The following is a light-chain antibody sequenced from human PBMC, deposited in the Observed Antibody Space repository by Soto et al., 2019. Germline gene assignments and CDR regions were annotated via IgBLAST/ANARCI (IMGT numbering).Light chain of an antibody. CDR3: QHSYGAQFS. Sequence: DIQLTQSPSSLSASVGDEVTITCRANQGISHSLTWYQQKPWRAPTLMIYGVSTLQSGVPSRFSGGGSGTYFTVTISNLQLEDFATYYCQHSYGAQFSFGGGTRVEIK. V-gene: IGKV1-39*01. CDR1: QGISHS. J-gene: IGKJ4*01. CDR2: GVS.